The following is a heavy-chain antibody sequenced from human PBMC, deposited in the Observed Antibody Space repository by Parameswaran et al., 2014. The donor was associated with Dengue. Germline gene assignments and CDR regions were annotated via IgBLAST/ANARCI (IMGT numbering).Heavy chain of an antibody. Sequence: VRQAPGKGLEWVSVIYSGGSTYYADSVKGRFTISRDNSKNTLYLQMNSLRAEDTAVYYCVFRSFDYWGQGTLVTVSS. D-gene: IGHD2-21*01. CDR3: VFRSFDY. J-gene: IGHJ4*02. CDR2: IYSGGST. V-gene: IGHV3-53*01.